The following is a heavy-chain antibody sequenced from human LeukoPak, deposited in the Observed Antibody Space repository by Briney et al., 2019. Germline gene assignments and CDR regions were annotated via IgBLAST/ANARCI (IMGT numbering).Heavy chain of an antibody. V-gene: IGHV3-23*01. Sequence: GGSLRLSCAASGFTFGSYALSWVRQAPGKGLEWVSAISSDGGSAWYAGSVRGRSTISRDNSKNTVYLQMNTLRAEDTAVYFCARDRNFPRDQFDYWGQGTLVTVSS. D-gene: IGHD4-11*01. CDR1: GFTFGSYA. J-gene: IGHJ4*02. CDR3: ARDRNFPRDQFDY. CDR2: ISSDGGSA.